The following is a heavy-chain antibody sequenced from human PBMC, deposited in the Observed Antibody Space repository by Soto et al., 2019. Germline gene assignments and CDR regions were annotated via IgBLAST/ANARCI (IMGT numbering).Heavy chain of an antibody. CDR3: ARQRTTVVTQAYFDH. CDR2: ISHSGNA. V-gene: IGHV4-4*02. J-gene: IGHJ4*02. D-gene: IGHD4-17*01. CDR1: GDSINSSHW. Sequence: PSETLSLTCAVSGDSINSSHWWNWVRQPPGKGLEWIGQISHSGNANYNPSLTSRVTISVDKSKNHFSLKLTSVTAADAAVYYCARQRTTVVTQAYFDHWGQGTLVTVSS.